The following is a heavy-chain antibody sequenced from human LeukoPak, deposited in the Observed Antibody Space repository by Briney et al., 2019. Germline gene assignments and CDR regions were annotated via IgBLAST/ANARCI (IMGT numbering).Heavy chain of an antibody. D-gene: IGHD3-10*01. J-gene: IGHJ4*02. Sequence: PSETLSLTCAVYGGSFSGYYWSWIRQPPGKGLEWIGEINHSGSTNYNPSLKSRITMSVDTSNSQFSLRLSSVTAADTAIYYCARHCDPGTSYSPFDYWGQGALVTVSS. V-gene: IGHV4-34*01. CDR2: INHSGST. CDR3: ARHCDPGTSYSPFDY. CDR1: GGSFSGYY.